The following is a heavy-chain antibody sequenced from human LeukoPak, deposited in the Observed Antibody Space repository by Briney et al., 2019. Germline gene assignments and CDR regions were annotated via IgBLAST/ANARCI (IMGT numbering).Heavy chain of an antibody. CDR3: ARHLSGWYDVGLHY. CDR2: IHYSGST. Sequence: SETLSLTCTISGASFSSYFWTWIRLPPGQGLEWVAYIHYSGSTYYNPSLRSRVSISVDTSKNQFSLKLSSVTAADTAVYYCARHLSGWYDVGLHYWGQGTLVTVSS. J-gene: IGHJ4*02. D-gene: IGHD6-19*01. V-gene: IGHV4-59*04. CDR1: GASFSSYF.